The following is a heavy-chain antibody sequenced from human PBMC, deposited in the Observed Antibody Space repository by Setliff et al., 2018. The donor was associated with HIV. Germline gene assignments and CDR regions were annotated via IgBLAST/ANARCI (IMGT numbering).Heavy chain of an antibody. Sequence: SETLSLTCAVSGYSISSDYHWAWVRQSPGKGLEWIGSITHSGSSWLNPSLKSRVTISVDTSKNQFSLKLSSVTAADTAVYYCARAPPGIQNDAFDVWGQGTMVTVSS. CDR2: ITHSGSS. J-gene: IGHJ3*01. CDR3: ARAPPGIQNDAFDV. V-gene: IGHV4-38-2*01. CDR1: GYSISSDYH.